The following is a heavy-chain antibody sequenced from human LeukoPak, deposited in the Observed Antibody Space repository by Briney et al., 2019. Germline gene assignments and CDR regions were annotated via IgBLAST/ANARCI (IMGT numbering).Heavy chain of an antibody. Sequence: SETLSLTCAAYGGSFSGSYWSWIRQPPGKGLEWIGEINYSGRTKHNPSLKSRVNISVDTSKNEFSLKLSSVTAADTAVYYCARESRGYNSGLFDYWGQGTLVTVSS. CDR2: INYSGRT. CDR3: ARESRGYNSGLFDY. CDR1: GGSFSGSY. V-gene: IGHV4-34*01. J-gene: IGHJ4*02. D-gene: IGHD5-24*01.